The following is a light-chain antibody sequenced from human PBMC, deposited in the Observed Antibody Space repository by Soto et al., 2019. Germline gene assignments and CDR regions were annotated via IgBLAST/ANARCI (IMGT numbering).Light chain of an antibody. V-gene: IGLV4-69*01. CDR2: LNSDGSH. CDR3: QTWGV. CDR1: SGHSSYA. Sequence: QPVLTQSPSASASLGASVKLTCTLSSGHSSYAIAWHQQQPEKGPRYLMKLNSDGSHSKGDGIPDRFSGSSSGAERHLTISSLQSEDEADYYCQTWGVFGGGTKLTVL. J-gene: IGLJ3*02.